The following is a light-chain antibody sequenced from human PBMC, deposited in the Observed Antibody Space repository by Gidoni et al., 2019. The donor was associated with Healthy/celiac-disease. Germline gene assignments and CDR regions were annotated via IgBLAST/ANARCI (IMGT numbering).Light chain of an antibody. CDR3: MQALQTPLIT. Sequence: DIVRTQSPLSLPVTPGEPASISCRSSQSLLHSTGYNYLDWYLQKPGQSPQLLIYLGSNRASGVPDRFSGSGSGTDFTLKISRVEAEDVGVYYCMQALQTPLITFGQGTRLEIK. CDR1: QSLLHSTGYNY. J-gene: IGKJ5*01. V-gene: IGKV2-28*01. CDR2: LGS.